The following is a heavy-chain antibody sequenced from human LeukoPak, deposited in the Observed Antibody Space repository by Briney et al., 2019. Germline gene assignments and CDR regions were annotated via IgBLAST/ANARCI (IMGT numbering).Heavy chain of an antibody. CDR1: GFTVSSNY. J-gene: IGHJ4*02. D-gene: IGHD4-11*01. V-gene: IGHV3-66*01. Sequence: GGSLRLSRAASGFTVSSNYMSWVRQAPGKGLEWVSVIYSGGSTYYADSVKGRFTISRDNSKNTLYLQMNSLRAEDTAVYYCARDRPYGSVDYWGQGTLVTVSS. CDR3: ARDRPYGSVDY. CDR2: IYSGGST.